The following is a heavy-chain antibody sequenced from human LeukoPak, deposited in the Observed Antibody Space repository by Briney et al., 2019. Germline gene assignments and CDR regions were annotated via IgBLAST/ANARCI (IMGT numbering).Heavy chain of an antibody. Sequence: AGGSLRLSCAASGFTFSTYSMNWVRQAPGKGLEWVSYISSSSSTIYYADSVKGRFTISRDNAKNSLYLQMNSLRAEDTAVYYCARGVWRETPDYWGQGTLVTVSS. CDR1: GFTFSTYS. J-gene: IGHJ4*02. V-gene: IGHV3-48*01. CDR3: ARGVWRETPDY. D-gene: IGHD5/OR15-5a*01. CDR2: ISSSSSTI.